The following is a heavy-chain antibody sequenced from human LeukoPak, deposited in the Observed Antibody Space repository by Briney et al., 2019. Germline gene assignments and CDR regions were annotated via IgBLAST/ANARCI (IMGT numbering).Heavy chain of an antibody. V-gene: IGHV3-9*01. CDR2: ISWNSGTI. CDR1: GFTFDDYA. CDR3: AKDSATMGRGAGDY. D-gene: IGHD3-10*01. J-gene: IGHJ4*02. Sequence: AGGSLRLSCAASGFTFDDYAMHWVRQAPGKGLEWVSGISWNSGTIAYADSVKGRFTISRDNAKSSLYLQMSGLRAEDTALYHCAKDSATMGRGAGDYWGQGTLVTVSS.